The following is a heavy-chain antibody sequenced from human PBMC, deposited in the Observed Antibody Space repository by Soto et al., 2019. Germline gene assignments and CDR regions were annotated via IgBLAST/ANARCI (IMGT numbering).Heavy chain of an antibody. CDR2: INPSGDT. V-gene: IGHV1-46*01. Sequence: QVQLVQSGAEVKKPGASVKISCKASGDTFTSYYMHWVRQAPGQGLEWMGIINPSGDTSYAQQSQGRVTMTRDTPTSTVSTELSSLRSGDTAVYYCARVYCSGGGCYGIDDWGQGTLVTVSS. CDR1: GDTFTSYY. D-gene: IGHD2-15*01. J-gene: IGHJ4*02. CDR3: ARVYCSGGGCYGIDD.